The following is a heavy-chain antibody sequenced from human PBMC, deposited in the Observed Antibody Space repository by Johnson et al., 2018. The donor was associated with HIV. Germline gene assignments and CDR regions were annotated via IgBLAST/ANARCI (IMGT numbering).Heavy chain of an antibody. V-gene: IGHV3-11*04. J-gene: IGHJ3*02. D-gene: IGHD3-10*01. CDR1: GFTFSDYY. CDR2: ISSSGSSI. Sequence: QVQLVESGGGLVKPGGSLRLSCAASGFTFSDYYMSWIRQAPGKGLEWVSYISSSGSSIYYADSVKGRFTISRDNAKKSLYLKMNSLRGEGTAVYYCASPGFGERVTDAFDIWSQGKMVTVSS. CDR3: ASPGFGERVTDAFDI.